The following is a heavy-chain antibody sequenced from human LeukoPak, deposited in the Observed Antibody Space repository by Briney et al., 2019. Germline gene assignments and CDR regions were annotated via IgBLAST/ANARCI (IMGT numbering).Heavy chain of an antibody. V-gene: IGHV3-49*04. CDR1: GFTFSTHW. Sequence: PGGSLRLSCTASGFTFSTHWMYWVRQAPGKGLEWVGFIRSKAYGGTTEYAASVKGRFTISRDDSKSIAYLQMNSLKTEDTAVYYCTRFDWLLRYWGQGTLVTVSS. CDR2: IRSKAYGGTT. D-gene: IGHD3-9*01. CDR3: TRFDWLLRY. J-gene: IGHJ4*02.